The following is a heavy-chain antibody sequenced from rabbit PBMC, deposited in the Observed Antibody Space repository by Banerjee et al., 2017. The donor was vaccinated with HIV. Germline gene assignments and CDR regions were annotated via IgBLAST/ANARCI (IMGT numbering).Heavy chain of an antibody. V-gene: IGHV1S45*01. J-gene: IGHJ4*01. CDR1: EFDLSSNV. CDR3: ARENDSYDDYGDYLSGYYFNL. Sequence: QQQLEESGGGLVQPGGSLTLTCKASEFDLSSNVMCWVRQAPGKGLEWIACINTISGDTVYATWAKGRFTISKTSSTTVTLQMTSLTAADTATYFCARENDSYDDYGDYLSGYYFNLWGQGTLVTVS. CDR2: INTISGDT. D-gene: IGHD2-1*01.